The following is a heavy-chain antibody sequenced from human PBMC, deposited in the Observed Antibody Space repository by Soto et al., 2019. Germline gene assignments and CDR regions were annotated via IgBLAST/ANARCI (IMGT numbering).Heavy chain of an antibody. J-gene: IGHJ5*02. CDR1: GDPISNFY. D-gene: IGHD3-22*01. V-gene: IGHV4-59*08. Sequence: SETLSLTCSVSGDPISNFYWSWIRQTPGKGLEWIGCVHDSGSTYYNPSLKSRVTISVDTSKNQFSLKLSSVTAADTAVYYCARPYYYDSSGYYVWFDPWGQGTLVTVSS. CDR3: ARPYYYDSSGYYVWFDP. CDR2: VHDSGST.